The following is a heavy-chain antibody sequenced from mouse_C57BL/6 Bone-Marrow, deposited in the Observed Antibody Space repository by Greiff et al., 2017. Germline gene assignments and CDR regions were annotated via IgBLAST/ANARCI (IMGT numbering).Heavy chain of an antibody. Sequence: QVQLKESGAELMKPGASVKLSCKASGYTFPGYWIAWVKQRPGHGLAWIGEIFPGSGSTNYTEKLKGKATFTADPSSNTAYMQISSLTTEDSAIYYCSSSRAYVGAMDYGGQGTTVTVAA. CDR3: SSSRAYVGAMDY. CDR2: IFPGSGST. J-gene: IGHJ4*01. CDR1: GYTFPGYW. D-gene: IGHD1-1*01. V-gene: IGHV1-9*01.